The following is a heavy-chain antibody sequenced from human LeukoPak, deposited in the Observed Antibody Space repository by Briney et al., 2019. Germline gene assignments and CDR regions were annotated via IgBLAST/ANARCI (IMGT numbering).Heavy chain of an antibody. V-gene: IGHV4-61*01. CDR2: FYFSGN. Sequence: SETLSLTCTVSGGSVSSGNYYWSWIRQSPGKGLEWIGYFYFSGNNYNPSLKSRVAILVDTSKNQFSLKLTSVTAADTAVYYCARGGAARLHFQNWGQGTLVTVSS. D-gene: IGHD6-6*01. CDR1: GGSVSSGNYY. J-gene: IGHJ1*01. CDR3: ARGGAARLHFQN.